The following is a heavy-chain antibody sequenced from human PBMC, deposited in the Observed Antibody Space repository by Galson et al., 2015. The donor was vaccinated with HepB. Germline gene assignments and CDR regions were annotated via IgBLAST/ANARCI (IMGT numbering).Heavy chain of an antibody. CDR1: GFTFSSYS. V-gene: IGHV3-48*01. Sequence: SLRLSCAASGFTFSSYSMNWVRQAPGKGLEWVSYIRSSSTTTYYADSVKGRFTISRDTAKNLLYLQTNSLRAEDTAVYYCARDQIPDWNYSFNYYGMDVWGQGTTVTVSS. J-gene: IGHJ6*02. CDR3: ARDQIPDWNYSFNYYGMDV. D-gene: IGHD1-7*01. CDR2: IRSSSTTT.